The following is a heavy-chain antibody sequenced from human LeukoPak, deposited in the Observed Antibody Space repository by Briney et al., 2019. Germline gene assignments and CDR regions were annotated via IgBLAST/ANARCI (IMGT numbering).Heavy chain of an antibody. J-gene: IGHJ6*03. Sequence: GESLKISCKGSGYSFTSYWIGWVRQMPGKGLEWMGIIYPGDSDTRYSPSFQGQVTISADKSISTAYLQWSSLKASDTAMYYCARQIAVRYLHDYYYYYYMDVWGKGTTVTVSS. CDR3: ARQIAVRYLHDYYYYYYMDV. D-gene: IGHD6-6*01. CDR2: IYPGDSDT. CDR1: GYSFTSYW. V-gene: IGHV5-51*01.